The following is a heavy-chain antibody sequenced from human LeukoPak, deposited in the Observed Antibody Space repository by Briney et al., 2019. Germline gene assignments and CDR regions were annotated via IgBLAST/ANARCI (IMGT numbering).Heavy chain of an antibody. CDR3: ARDGDYYDSSGLYGMDV. D-gene: IGHD3-22*01. CDR1: GYTFTGYY. Sequence: ASVKVSCKASGYTFTGYYMHWVRQAPGQGLEWMGWINPSSGGTNYAQKFQGRVTMTRDTSISTAYMELSRLRSDDTAVYYCARDGDYYDSSGLYGMDVWGQGTTVTVSS. J-gene: IGHJ6*02. CDR2: INPSSGGT. V-gene: IGHV1-2*02.